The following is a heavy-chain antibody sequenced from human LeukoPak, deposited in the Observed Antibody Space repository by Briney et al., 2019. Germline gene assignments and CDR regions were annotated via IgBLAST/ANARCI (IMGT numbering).Heavy chain of an antibody. J-gene: IGHJ6*02. V-gene: IGHV4-59*01. CDR3: ARDRIDFAVVAATGREDYYYYGMDV. Sequence: SETLSLTCTVSGGSISSYYWSWIRQPPGKGLEWIGYIYYSGSTNYNPSLKSRVTISVDTSKNQFSLKLSSVTAADTAVYYCARDRIDFAVVAATGREDYYYYGMDVWGQGTTVTVSS. CDR2: IYYSGST. D-gene: IGHD2-15*01. CDR1: GGSISSYY.